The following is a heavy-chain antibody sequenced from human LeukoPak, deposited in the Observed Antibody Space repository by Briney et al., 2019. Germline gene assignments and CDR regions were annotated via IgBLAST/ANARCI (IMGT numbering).Heavy chain of an antibody. J-gene: IGHJ3*02. V-gene: IGHV4-59*08. CDR3: ARRGPGGRAFDI. Sequence: SETLSLTCTVSGGSISNYYWSWIRQPPGKELEWIEHIYYSGSTNYNPSLKSRVTISVDTSKNQISLNLSSVTAADTAVYYCARRGPGGRAFDIWGPGTMVTVSS. CDR1: GGSISNYY. D-gene: IGHD3-16*01. CDR2: IYYSGST.